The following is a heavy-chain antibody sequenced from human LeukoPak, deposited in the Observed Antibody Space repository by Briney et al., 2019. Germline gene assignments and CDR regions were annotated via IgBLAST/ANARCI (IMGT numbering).Heavy chain of an antibody. J-gene: IGHJ4*02. Sequence: PGGSLRLSCAASGFXFSSYAISWVRQAPGKVLEWVSVITGSGGIIYYADSVKGRFTISRDNSKNTLYLQMNSLRAEDTAVYCCAKDHRDYCSSTTCYAFDYWGQGTLVTVSS. D-gene: IGHD2-2*01. CDR2: ITGSGGII. CDR3: AKDHRDYCSSTTCYAFDY. CDR1: GFXFSSYA. V-gene: IGHV3-23*01.